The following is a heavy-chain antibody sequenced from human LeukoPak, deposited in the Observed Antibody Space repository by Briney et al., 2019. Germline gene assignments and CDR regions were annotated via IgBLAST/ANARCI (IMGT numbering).Heavy chain of an antibody. D-gene: IGHD3-10*01. CDR2: TWYDGSNK. Sequence: PGGSLRLSCAASGFAFSSYGMHWVRQAPGKGLEWVAVTWYDGSNKYYADSVKGRFTISRDNSKNTLYLQMNSLRAEDTAVYYCARDGLLWFGDPFDYWAREPWSPSPQ. CDR1: GFAFSSYG. CDR3: ARDGLLWFGDPFDY. J-gene: IGHJ4*02. V-gene: IGHV3-33*01.